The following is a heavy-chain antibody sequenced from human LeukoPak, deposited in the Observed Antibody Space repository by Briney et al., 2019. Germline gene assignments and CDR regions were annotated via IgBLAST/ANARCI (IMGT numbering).Heavy chain of an antibody. D-gene: IGHD3-16*01. CDR2: INHNGKT. V-gene: IGHV4-34*08. CDR1: GFTFSSAW. J-gene: IGHJ5*01. CDR3: ARGWGGFDS. Sequence: GSLRLSCAVSGFTFSSAWMNWVRQAPGKGLEWIGHINHNGKTNYNPSLKSRVTISVDTSKNQFSLTLTSVTAADTAVYFCARGWGGFDSWGQETLVTVSS.